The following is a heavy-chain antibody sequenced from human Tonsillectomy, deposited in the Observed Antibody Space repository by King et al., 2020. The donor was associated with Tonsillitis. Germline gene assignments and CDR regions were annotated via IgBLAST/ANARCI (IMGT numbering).Heavy chain of an antibody. CDR1: GGSISSYY. J-gene: IGHJ4*02. CDR3: ARSLSVVVPATNFDY. CDR2: IYYSGST. V-gene: IGHV4-59*08. D-gene: IGHD2-2*01. Sequence: VQLQESGPGLVKPSETLSLTCTVSGGSISSYYWSWIRQPPGKGLECIGYIYYSGSTNYHPSLKSRVTISVDTSKKQFSLKLSSVTAADTAVYYCARSLSVVVPATNFDYWGQGTLVTVSS.